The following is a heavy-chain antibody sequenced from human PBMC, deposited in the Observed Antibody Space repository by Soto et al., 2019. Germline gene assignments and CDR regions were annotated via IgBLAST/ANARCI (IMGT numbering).Heavy chain of an antibody. J-gene: IGHJ4*02. D-gene: IGHD1-7*01. CDR2: IYHSGST. Sequence: QLQLQESGSGLVKPSQTLSLTRAVSGGSISSGGYSWSWIRQPPEKGLEWIGYIYHSGSTYYNPSLKSRVTISVDRSKNQFSLKLSSVTAADTAVYYCARVMGNSAAYFDYWGQGTLVTVSS. CDR3: ARVMGNSAAYFDY. V-gene: IGHV4-30-2*01. CDR1: GGSISSGGYS.